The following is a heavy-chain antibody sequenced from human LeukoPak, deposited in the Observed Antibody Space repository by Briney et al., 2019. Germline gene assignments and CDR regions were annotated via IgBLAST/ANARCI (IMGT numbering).Heavy chain of an antibody. J-gene: IGHJ3*02. CDR1: GYTFIAYY. CDR2: INPNSGGT. V-gene: IGHV1-2*02. CDR3: ARVERCSSMRCYGDSDAFDS. D-gene: IGHD2-2*01. Sequence: ASVKVSCKASGYTFIAYYMHWVRQAPGQGLEWMGWINPNSGGTNYAQKFQGRVTMTRDTSISTAYMELSRLRSDDTAVYYCARVERCSSMRCYGDSDAFDSWGEGTMVSASS.